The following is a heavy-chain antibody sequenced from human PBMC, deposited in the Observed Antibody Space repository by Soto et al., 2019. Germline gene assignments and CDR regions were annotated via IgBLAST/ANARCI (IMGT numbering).Heavy chain of an antibody. CDR1: GFTFSTND. V-gene: IGHV3-23*04. J-gene: IGHJ4*02. D-gene: IGHD2-8*01. Sequence: EVQLVESGGGLVQPGGSLRLSCAAAGFTFSTNDMHWVRQGPGKGLEWVSGSGRVGDTYYADSVKGRFTISRDNSKNMVFLQMNSLRAEDTALYYCAKNGLDNSPSAIDSWGPGTLVTVSS. CDR3: AKNGLDNSPSAIDS. CDR2: SGRVGDT.